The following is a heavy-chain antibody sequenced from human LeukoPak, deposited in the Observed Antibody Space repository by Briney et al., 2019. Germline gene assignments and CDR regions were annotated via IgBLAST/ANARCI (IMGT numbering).Heavy chain of an antibody. J-gene: IGHJ4*02. Sequence: PGGSLRLSCAASGFTFSSYWMSWVRQAPGKGLEWVANIKQDGSEKYYVDSVKGRSTISRDNAKNSLYLQMNSLRAEDTAVYYCAREYDYGDSPYFDYWGQGTLVTVSS. CDR1: GFTFSSYW. CDR2: IKQDGSEK. CDR3: AREYDYGDSPYFDY. D-gene: IGHD4-17*01. V-gene: IGHV3-7*01.